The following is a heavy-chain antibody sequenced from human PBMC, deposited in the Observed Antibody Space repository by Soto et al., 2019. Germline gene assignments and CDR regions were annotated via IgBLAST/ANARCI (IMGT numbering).Heavy chain of an antibody. Sequence: SVKVSCKASGGTFSSYTISWVRQAPGQGLEWMGRINPILGIANYAQKFQGRVTITADKSTSTAYMELSSLRSEDTAVYYCASEDASSAVAGKLAPNAFDIWGQGTMVTVSS. CDR3: ASEDASSAVAGKLAPNAFDI. CDR1: GGTFSSYT. V-gene: IGHV1-69*02. D-gene: IGHD6-19*01. J-gene: IGHJ3*02. CDR2: INPILGIA.